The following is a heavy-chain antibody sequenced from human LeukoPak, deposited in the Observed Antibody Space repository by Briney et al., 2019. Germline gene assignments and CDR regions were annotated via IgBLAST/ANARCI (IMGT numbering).Heavy chain of an antibody. V-gene: IGHV3-23*01. CDR3: AKDRSYYYDSSGHRGAFDI. CDR2: ISGSGGST. D-gene: IGHD3-22*01. CDR1: GFTLSSYA. Sequence: AGGSLRLSCAASGFTLSSYAMSWVSQAPGKGLEWGSAISGSGGSTYYADSVKGRFTISRDNSKNTLYLQMNSLRAEDTAVYYCAKDRSYYYDSSGHRGAFDIWGHGAMVTVSS. J-gene: IGHJ3*02.